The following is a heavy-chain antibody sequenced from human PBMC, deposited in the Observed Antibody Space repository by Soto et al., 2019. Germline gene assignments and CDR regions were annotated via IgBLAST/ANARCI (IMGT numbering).Heavy chain of an antibody. V-gene: IGHV3-33*01. CDR3: ARGLGLDAFDI. Sequence: GGSLRLSCSASGFSFSTYGMHWVREAPGKGLEWVALIWYDGSNKYYADSVKGRFTITRDNSKNRLYLQMHGLRAEDTAVYYCARGLGLDAFDIWGQGTKVTVSS. D-gene: IGHD7-27*01. CDR2: IWYDGSNK. J-gene: IGHJ3*02. CDR1: GFSFSTYG.